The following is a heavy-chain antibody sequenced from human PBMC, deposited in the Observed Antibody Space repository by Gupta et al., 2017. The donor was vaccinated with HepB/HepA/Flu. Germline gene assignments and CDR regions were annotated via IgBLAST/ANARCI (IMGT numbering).Heavy chain of an antibody. CDR2: ISSSSSTI. V-gene: IGHV3-48*02. Sequence: EVQLVESGGGLVQPGGSLRLSCAASGFTFSSYSMNWVRQAPGKGLEWVSYISSSSSTIYYADSVKGRFTISRDNAKNSLYLQRNSLRDEDTAVYYCASTVTMIEGLDAFDIWGQGTMVTVSS. J-gene: IGHJ3*02. CDR1: GFTFSSYS. D-gene: IGHD3-22*01. CDR3: ASTVTMIEGLDAFDI.